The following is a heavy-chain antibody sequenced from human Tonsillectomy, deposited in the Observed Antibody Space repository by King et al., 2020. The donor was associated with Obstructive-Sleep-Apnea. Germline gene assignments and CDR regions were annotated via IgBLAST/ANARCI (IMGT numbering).Heavy chain of an antibody. Sequence: VQLVESGGGLVQSGRSLRLSCTASGFTFGDYAVSWFRQAPGKGLEGIGFIRSEDYGGTTDYAAYVKGRFTISREDSRSIAYLQMNSLKTEDTAIYYCTSYCGGGSCSVFYYYAMDVWGQGTTVTVSS. J-gene: IGHJ6*02. CDR3: TSYCGGGSCSVFYYYAMDV. CDR1: GFTFGDYA. V-gene: IGHV3-49*03. D-gene: IGHD2-15*01. CDR2: IRSEDYGGTT.